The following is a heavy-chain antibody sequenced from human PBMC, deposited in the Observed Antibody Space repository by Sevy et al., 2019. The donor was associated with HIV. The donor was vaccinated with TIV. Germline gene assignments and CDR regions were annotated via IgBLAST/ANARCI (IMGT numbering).Heavy chain of an antibody. CDR2: ISFGSPAI. Sequence: GGSLRLSCEGSGFPFSSYKMTWVRQAPGKGLEWLSSISFGSPAIDYADSVKGRFTISRDDGKKSLFLQMNSLRAEDSAVYYCATTAETTHFDSWGQGTLVTVSS. D-gene: IGHD4-17*01. V-gene: IGHV3-48*01. CDR1: GFPFSSYK. J-gene: IGHJ4*02. CDR3: ATTAETTHFDS.